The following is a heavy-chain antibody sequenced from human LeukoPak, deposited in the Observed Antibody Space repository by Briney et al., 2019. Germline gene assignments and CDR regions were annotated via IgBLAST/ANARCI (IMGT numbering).Heavy chain of an antibody. CDR2: ISYDGSNK. J-gene: IGHJ4*02. V-gene: IGHV3-30*18. Sequence: QTGGSLRLSCAASGFTFSSYCMHWVRQAPGKGLEWVAVISYDGSNKYYVDSVKGRFTISRDNSKNTLYLQMNSLRAEDTAVYYCAKKYYYDSGSPFDYWGQGTLVTVSS. CDR1: GFTFSSYC. CDR3: AKKYYYDSGSPFDY. D-gene: IGHD3-10*01.